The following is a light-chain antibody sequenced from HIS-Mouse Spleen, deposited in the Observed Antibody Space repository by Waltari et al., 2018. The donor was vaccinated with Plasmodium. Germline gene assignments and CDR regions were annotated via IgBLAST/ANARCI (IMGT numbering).Light chain of an antibody. J-gene: IGKJ3*01. CDR2: GAY. CDR1: QSVSSN. CDR3: QQYNNWSFT. Sequence: EIVMTQSPATLSVSPGERATLACRASQSVSSNLAWYQQKPGQAPRLLIYGAYTRATGIPARLSGSESGTEFTLTINSLQSEDCAVYYCQQYNNWSFTFGPGTKVDIK. V-gene: IGKV3-15*01.